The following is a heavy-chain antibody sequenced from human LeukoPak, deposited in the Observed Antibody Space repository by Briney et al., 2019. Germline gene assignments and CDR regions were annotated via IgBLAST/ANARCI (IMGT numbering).Heavy chain of an antibody. CDR3: ARDGIAVAGTGAYFDY. CDR2: IRYDGSNK. J-gene: IGHJ4*02. V-gene: IGHV3-30*02. CDR1: GFTFSSYG. D-gene: IGHD6-19*01. Sequence: GGSLRLSCAASGFTFSSYGMHWVRQAPGKGLEWVAFIRYDGSNKYYADSVKGRFTISRDNSKNTLYLQMNSLRTEDTAVYYCARDGIAVAGTGAYFDYWGQGTLVTVSS.